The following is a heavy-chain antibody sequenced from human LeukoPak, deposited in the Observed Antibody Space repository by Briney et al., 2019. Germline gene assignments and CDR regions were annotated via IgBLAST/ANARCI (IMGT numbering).Heavy chain of an antibody. CDR1: GFTFSDYY. Sequence: GGSLRLSCAASGFTFSDYYMSWIRQAPGKGLEWVSYISSSGSTIYYADSVKGRFTISRDNSKNTLYLQMNSLRADDTAVYYCAKDWGRYSSSWYYFDYWGQGTLVTVSS. CDR2: ISSSGSTI. V-gene: IGHV3-11*01. J-gene: IGHJ4*02. D-gene: IGHD6-13*01. CDR3: AKDWGRYSSSWYYFDY.